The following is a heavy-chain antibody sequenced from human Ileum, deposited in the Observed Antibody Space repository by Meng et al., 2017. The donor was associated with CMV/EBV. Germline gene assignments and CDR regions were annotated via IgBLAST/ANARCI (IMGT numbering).Heavy chain of an antibody. CDR3: AKGPDIVVDLIDY. D-gene: IGHD2-15*01. CDR1: NFTLSNYA. CDR2: ISGSGIST. V-gene: IGHV3-23*01. J-gene: IGHJ4*02. Sequence: VVSNFTLSNYAMSWVRQAPGRGLGCVSGISGSGISTYYVDSVKGRFTISRDNSKNTLYLQMNSLRAEDTAVYYCAKGPDIVVDLIDYWGQGTLVTVSS.